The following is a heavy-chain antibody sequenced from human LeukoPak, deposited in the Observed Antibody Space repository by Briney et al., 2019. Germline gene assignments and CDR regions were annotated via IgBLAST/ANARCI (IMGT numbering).Heavy chain of an antibody. CDR1: GFTFSSYS. D-gene: IGHD3-3*01. V-gene: IGHV3-21*01. Sequence: GGSLRLSCAASGFTFSSYSMNWVRQAPGKGLEWVSSISSSSSYIYYADSVKGRFTISRDNAKNSLYLQMNSLRAEDTAVYYCARDSEGRYYDFWSGYSSFDYWGQGTLVTVSS. CDR2: ISSSSSYI. J-gene: IGHJ4*02. CDR3: ARDSEGRYYDFWSGYSSFDY.